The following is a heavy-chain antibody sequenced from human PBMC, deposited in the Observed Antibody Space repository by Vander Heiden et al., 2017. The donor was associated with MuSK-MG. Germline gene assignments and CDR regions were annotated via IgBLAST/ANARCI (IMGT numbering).Heavy chain of an antibody. CDR1: GGTFSSYA. CDR3: ASRGEDSSGYLYYFDY. V-gene: IGHV1-69*01. CDR2: IIPICGTA. D-gene: IGHD3-22*01. J-gene: IGHJ4*02. Sequence: QVQLVQSGAEVKKPGSSVKVSCKASGGTFSSYAISWVRRAPGQGLEWMGGIIPICGTANYAQKFQGRVTITADESTSTAYMELSSLRSEDTAVYYCASRGEDSSGYLYYFDYWGQGTLVTVSS.